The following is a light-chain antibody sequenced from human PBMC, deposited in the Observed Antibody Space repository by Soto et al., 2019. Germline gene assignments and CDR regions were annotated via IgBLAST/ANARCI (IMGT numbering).Light chain of an antibody. CDR1: SSDVGSYNL. V-gene: IGLV2-23*02. J-gene: IGLJ2*01. Sequence: QSVLTQPASVSGSPGQSITISCTGTSSDVGSYNLVSWYQQHPGKAPKLMIYEVSKRPSGVSNRFSGPKSGNTASLTISGLQAEDEADYYCCSYAGSSTPHVVFGGGTKLTVL. CDR3: CSYAGSSTPHVV. CDR2: EVS.